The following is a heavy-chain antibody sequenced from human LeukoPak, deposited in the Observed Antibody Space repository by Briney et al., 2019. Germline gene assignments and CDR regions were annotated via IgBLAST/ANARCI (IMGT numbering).Heavy chain of an antibody. V-gene: IGHV3-64*01. Sequence: SGGSLRLSCAASGFTFSSYAMHWVRQAPGKGLEYVSAISSNGGSTYYANSVKGRFTISRDNSKNTLYLQMGSLRAEDMAVYYCARAFLGELYYFDYWGQGTLVTVSS. J-gene: IGHJ4*02. D-gene: IGHD3-10*01. CDR3: ARAFLGELYYFDY. CDR2: ISSNGGST. CDR1: GFTFSSYA.